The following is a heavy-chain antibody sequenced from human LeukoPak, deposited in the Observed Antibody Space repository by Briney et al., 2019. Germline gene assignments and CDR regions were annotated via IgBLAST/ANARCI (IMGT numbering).Heavy chain of an antibody. D-gene: IGHD5-18*01. CDR1: GGSFSGHY. J-gene: IGHJ4*02. CDR3: ARGGGYSYGLFDY. Sequence: SETLSLTCAVYGGSFSGHYWSWIRQPPGKGLEWIGEINHSGSTNYNPSLKSRVTISVDTSKNQFSLKLSSVTAADTAVYYCARGGGYSYGLFDYWGQGTLVTVSS. CDR2: INHSGST. V-gene: IGHV4-34*01.